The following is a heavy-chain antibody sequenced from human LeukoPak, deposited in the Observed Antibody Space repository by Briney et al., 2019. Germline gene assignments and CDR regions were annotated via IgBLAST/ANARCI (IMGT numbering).Heavy chain of an antibody. CDR3: ARGLGGL. D-gene: IGHD3-16*01. V-gene: IGHV3-30-3*01. CDR1: GFTFSSYA. CDR2: ISYDGSNK. Sequence: GGSLRLSCAASGFTFSSYAMHWVRQAPGKGPEWVALISYDGSNKYYADSVKGRFTISRDNSKNTLYLQMNSLRVEDTAVYYCARGLGGLWGQGTLVTVSS. J-gene: IGHJ1*01.